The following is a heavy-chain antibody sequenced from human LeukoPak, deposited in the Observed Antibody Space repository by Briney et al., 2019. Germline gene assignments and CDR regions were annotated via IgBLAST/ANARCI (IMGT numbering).Heavy chain of an antibody. V-gene: IGHV5-51*01. CDR3: ARQSSLSHAFDI. CDR2: IFPDDSDT. CDR1: GYSFTSYW. D-gene: IGHD6-6*01. Sequence: GESLKISCKGSGYSFTSYWIGWVRQMPGKGPEWMGIIFPDDSDTRYSPSFQGQVTISADKSISTAYLQWSSLKASDTAMYYCARQSSLSHAFDIWGQGTIVTVSS. J-gene: IGHJ3*02.